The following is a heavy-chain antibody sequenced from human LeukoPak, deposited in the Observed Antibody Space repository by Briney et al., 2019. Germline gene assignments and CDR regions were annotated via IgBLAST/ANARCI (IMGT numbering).Heavy chain of an antibody. CDR3: ARGPLIVSVYYFDY. D-gene: IGHD1-26*01. V-gene: IGHV4-34*01. CDR2: INHSGST. Sequence: SETLSLTCAVYGGSCSGYYWSWIRQPPGKGLEWIGEINHSGSTNYNPSLKSRVTISVDTSKNQFSLKLSSVTAADTAVYYCARGPLIVSVYYFDYWGQGTLVTVSS. J-gene: IGHJ4*02. CDR1: GGSCSGYY.